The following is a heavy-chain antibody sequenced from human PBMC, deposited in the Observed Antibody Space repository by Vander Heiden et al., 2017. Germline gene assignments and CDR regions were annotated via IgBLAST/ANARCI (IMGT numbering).Heavy chain of an antibody. D-gene: IGHD3-22*01. Sequence: QVHLVPSGAEVKKPGASVKVSCKASGYTFPSYGISWVRQAPGQGLEWMGWISAYNGNTNYAQKLQGRVTMTTDTSTSTAYMELRSLRSDDTAVYYCARDPIWAGGYPEYYYYGMDVWGQGTTVTVSS. J-gene: IGHJ6*02. V-gene: IGHV1-18*01. CDR1: GYTFPSYG. CDR3: ARDPIWAGGYPEYYYYGMDV. CDR2: ISAYNGNT.